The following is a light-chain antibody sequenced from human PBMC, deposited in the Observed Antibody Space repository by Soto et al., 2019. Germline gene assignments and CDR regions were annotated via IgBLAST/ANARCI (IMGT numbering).Light chain of an antibody. V-gene: IGKV3-20*01. CDR1: QSGSSSF. CDR2: RAT. Sequence: EIVLTQSPGTLYLSPGERATLSCRASQSGSSSFLAWYQQKPGQAPRLLIYRATNRATGIPDRFSGSGSGTDFTLTISRLEPEDFAVYYCQKYVTSPWAFGQGTKVAIE. J-gene: IGKJ1*01. CDR3: QKYVTSPWA.